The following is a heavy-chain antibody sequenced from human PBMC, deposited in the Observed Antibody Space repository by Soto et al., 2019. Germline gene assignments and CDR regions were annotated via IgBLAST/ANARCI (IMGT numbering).Heavy chain of an antibody. D-gene: IGHD3-10*01. CDR2: IYPGDSDT. J-gene: IGHJ4*02. V-gene: IGHV5-51*01. CDR1: GYSFPNYW. Sequence: PWESLKISCEGSGYSFPNYWIVWVRQMPGKGLEWMGIIYPGDSDTRYSPSFQGQVTISADKSITTAYLQWSSLKASDSAMYYCAIIPGRSGGSYFLQSLAGFANLGQGALDTVSS. CDR3: AIIPGRSGGSYFLQSLAGFAN.